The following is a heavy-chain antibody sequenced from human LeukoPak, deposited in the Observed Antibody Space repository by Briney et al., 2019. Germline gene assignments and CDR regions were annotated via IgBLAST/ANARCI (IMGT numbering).Heavy chain of an antibody. CDR2: IYYSGST. V-gene: IGHV4-59*01. D-gene: IGHD1-26*01. J-gene: IGHJ4*02. CDR3: ARDVGGATYFDY. Sequence: SETLSLTCTVSGGSISSYYWSWIRQPPGKGLEWIGHIYYSGSTNYNPSLKSRVTISVDASKNQFSLKLGSVTAADTAAYYCARDVGGATYFDYWGQGALVTVSS. CDR1: GGSISSYY.